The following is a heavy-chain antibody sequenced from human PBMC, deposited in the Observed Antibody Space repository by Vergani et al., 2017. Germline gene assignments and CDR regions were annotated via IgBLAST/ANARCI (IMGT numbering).Heavy chain of an antibody. CDR3: ARVGCSSTSCAAKRTYNWFDP. V-gene: IGHV1-69*01. J-gene: IGHJ5*02. Sequence: QVQLVQSGAEVKKPGSSVKVSCKASGGTFGSYAISWVRQAPGQGRDRMGGIIPIFGTANYAQKFQGRVTITADESTSTAYMELSSLRSEDTAVYYCARVGCSSTSCAAKRTYNWFDPWGQGTLVTVSS. D-gene: IGHD2-2*01. CDR2: IIPIFGTA. CDR1: GGTFGSYA.